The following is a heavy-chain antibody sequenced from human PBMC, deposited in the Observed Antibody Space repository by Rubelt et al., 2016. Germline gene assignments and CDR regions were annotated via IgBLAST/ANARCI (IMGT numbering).Heavy chain of an antibody. CDR2: ISAYNDNT. D-gene: IGHD2-15*01. J-gene: IGHJ4*02. Sequence: QVQLVQSGAEVKKPGASVKVSCKASGYTFTSYGISWVRQAPGQGLEWMGWISAYNDNTNYAQKLTGRVTMTTDTSTSTAYMELSSLRSEDTAVYYCARGDIVVVVAASNPLDYWGQGTLVTVSS. CDR3: ARGDIVVVVAASNPLDY. V-gene: IGHV1-18*01. CDR1: GYTFTSYG.